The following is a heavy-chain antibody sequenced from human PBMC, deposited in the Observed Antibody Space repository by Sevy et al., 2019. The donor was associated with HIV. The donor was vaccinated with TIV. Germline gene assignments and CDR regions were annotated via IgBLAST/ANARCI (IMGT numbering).Heavy chain of an antibody. V-gene: IGHV3-48*03. CDR2: ISNSGTTI. CDR1: GFSFSSYE. J-gene: IGHJ4*02. CDR3: ARDLPPSATTVPHFDC. Sequence: GGSLRLSCAASGFSFSSYEMNWVRQAPGKGLEWVSYISNSGTTISYSDSVRGRFTISRDNARNLLYLQMNSLRAGDTAVYFCARDLPPSATTVPHFDCWGQGTLVTVSS. D-gene: IGHD4-17*01.